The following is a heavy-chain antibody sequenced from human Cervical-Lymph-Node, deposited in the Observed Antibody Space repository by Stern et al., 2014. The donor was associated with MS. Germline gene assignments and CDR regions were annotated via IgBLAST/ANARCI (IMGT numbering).Heavy chain of an antibody. V-gene: IGHV4-38-2*02. CDR2: IYHSGST. Sequence: VQLVQSGPGLVKPSETLSLTCTVSGYSISSGYYWGWIRQPPGKGLEWIGSIYHSGSTYYNPSLKSRVTISVDTSKNQFSLKLSSVTAADTAVYYCARVEMATITCWGQGTLVTVSS. D-gene: IGHD5-24*01. J-gene: IGHJ4*02. CDR3: ARVEMATITC. CDR1: GYSISSGYY.